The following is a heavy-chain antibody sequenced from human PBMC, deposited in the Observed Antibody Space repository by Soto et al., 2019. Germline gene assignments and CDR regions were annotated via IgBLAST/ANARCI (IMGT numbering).Heavy chain of an antibody. V-gene: IGHV3-23*01. CDR3: ANGIVEGRRHYYAMDV. D-gene: IGHD3-22*01. Sequence: EVKLLESGGRLVQPGGSLRLSCEASGFIFSSYSMRWARQAPGKGLEWVSVISGSGDSSYYATSVKGRFTISRDNSKNTLFLEMGSLRAEDTAVYYCANGIVEGRRHYYAMDVWGQGTSVIVSS. CDR2: ISGSGDSS. CDR1: GFIFSSYS. J-gene: IGHJ6*02.